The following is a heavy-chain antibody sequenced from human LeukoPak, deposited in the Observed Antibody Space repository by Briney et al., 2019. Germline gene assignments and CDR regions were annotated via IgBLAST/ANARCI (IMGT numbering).Heavy chain of an antibody. V-gene: IGHV3-7*01. CDR2: IKQDGSEK. J-gene: IGHJ4*02. Sequence: GGSLRLSCAASGFTFSSYWMSWVRQAPGKGLEWVANIKQDGSEKYYVDSVKGRFTISRDNAKNSLYLQMNSLRAEDTAVNYCARDSVDILTGPGDYWGQGTLVTVSS. D-gene: IGHD3-9*01. CDR1: GFTFSSYW. CDR3: ARDSVDILTGPGDY.